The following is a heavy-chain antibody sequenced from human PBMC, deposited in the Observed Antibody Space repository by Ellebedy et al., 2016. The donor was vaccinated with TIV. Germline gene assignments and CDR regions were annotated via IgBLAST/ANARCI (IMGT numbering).Heavy chain of an antibody. CDR1: GFTFDDYG. CDR3: ARVRGYCYRTSCYEVFDY. Sequence: PGGSLRLSCAASGFTFDDYGMSWVRQAPGKGLEWVSGINWNGDSTGYADSVKGRFTLSRDNAKNSLYLQMNSLRAEDTALYYCARVRGYCYRTSCYEVFDYWGQGTLVTVSS. V-gene: IGHV3-20*04. D-gene: IGHD2-2*03. CDR2: INWNGDST. J-gene: IGHJ4*02.